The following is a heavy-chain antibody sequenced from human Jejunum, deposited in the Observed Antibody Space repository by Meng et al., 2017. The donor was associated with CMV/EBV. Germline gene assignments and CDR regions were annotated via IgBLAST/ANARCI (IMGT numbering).Heavy chain of an antibody. V-gene: IGHV3-30*02. J-gene: IGHJ4*02. CDR1: GFAFSSSG. CDR2: IRYNGSTN. Sequence: CAASGFAFSSSGMTWVRQAPGQGLEWVGFIRYNGSTNYADSVKGRFTISRDNSRDTLYLQLNSVRSDDTAVYYCTKAFGTTHFSDSWGQGTLVTVSS. D-gene: IGHD3-16*01. CDR3: TKAFGTTHFSDS.